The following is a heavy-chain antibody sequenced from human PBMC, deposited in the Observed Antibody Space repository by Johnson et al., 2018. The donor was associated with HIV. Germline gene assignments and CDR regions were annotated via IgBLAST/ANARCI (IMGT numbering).Heavy chain of an antibody. Sequence: VQVVESGGGVVQPGRSLRLSCAASGFTVSSYAIHWVRQAPGKGLQWVAVISYDGSNKYYADSVKGRFTISRDNSKNTLYLQMNSLRAEDTALYYCAAWGGVGAGRAFDIWGQGTMVTVSS. D-gene: IGHD1-26*01. J-gene: IGHJ3*02. CDR1: GFTVSSYA. CDR3: AAWGGVGAGRAFDI. CDR2: ISYDGSNK. V-gene: IGHV3-30-3*01.